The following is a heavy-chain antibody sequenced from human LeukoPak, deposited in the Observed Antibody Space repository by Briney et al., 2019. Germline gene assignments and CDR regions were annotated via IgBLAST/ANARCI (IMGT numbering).Heavy chain of an antibody. CDR2: ISSSGSTI. D-gene: IGHD2-8*01. Sequence: GGSLRLSCAVSGFTFSDYYMSWIRQAPGKGLEWVSYISSSGSTIYYADSVKGRFTISRDNAKNSLYLQMNSLRAEDTAVYYCASMVYASEIDPWGQGTLVTVSS. CDR3: ASMVYASEIDP. J-gene: IGHJ5*02. CDR1: GFTFSDYY. V-gene: IGHV3-11*01.